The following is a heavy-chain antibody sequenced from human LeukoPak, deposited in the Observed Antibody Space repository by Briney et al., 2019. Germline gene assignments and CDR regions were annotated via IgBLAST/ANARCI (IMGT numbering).Heavy chain of an antibody. CDR2: MNGDGSQI. V-gene: IGHV3-7*01. CDR3: VAWGNSGNS. J-gene: IGHJ3*01. CDR1: GFTFSGHL. Sequence: GGSLRLSCAASGFTFSGHLMSWVRQAPAKGLEWVAHMNGDGSQIYYMDFVKGRFTISRDNAKNSLYLQMNGLRAEDTAVYYCVAWGNSGNSWGQGTMVIVSS. D-gene: IGHD1-26*01.